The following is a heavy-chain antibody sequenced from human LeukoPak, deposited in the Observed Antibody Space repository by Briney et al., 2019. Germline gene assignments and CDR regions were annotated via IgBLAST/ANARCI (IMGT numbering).Heavy chain of an antibody. Sequence: SQTLSLTCAISGDSVSDNNYAWNWIRQSPSRGLGWLGRTYYRSQWHNDYARSVMSRISVDPDTSKNQFSLHLSSVTPDDTAVYYCAGGYAFDVWGQGTMVTASS. J-gene: IGHJ3*01. CDR3: AGGYAFDV. V-gene: IGHV6-1*01. CDR2: TYYRSQWHN. CDR1: GDSVSDNNYA.